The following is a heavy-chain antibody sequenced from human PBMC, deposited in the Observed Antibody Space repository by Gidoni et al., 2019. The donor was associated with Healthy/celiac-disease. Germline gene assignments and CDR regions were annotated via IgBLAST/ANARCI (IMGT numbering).Heavy chain of an antibody. D-gene: IGHD4-17*01. J-gene: IGHJ4*02. CDR2: INHSGST. Sequence: QVQLQQWGAGLLKPSETLSLTSAVYGASFSVYYWSWIRQPPGKGLEWIGEINHSGSTNYNPSLKSRVTISVDTSKNQFSLKLSSVTAADTAVYYCARWFSGMTTVTRAFDYWGQGTLVTVSS. V-gene: IGHV4-34*01. CDR1: GASFSVYY. CDR3: ARWFSGMTTVTRAFDY.